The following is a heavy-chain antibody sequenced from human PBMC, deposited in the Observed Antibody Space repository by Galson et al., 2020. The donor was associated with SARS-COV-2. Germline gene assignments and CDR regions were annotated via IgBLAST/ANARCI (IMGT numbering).Heavy chain of an antibody. CDR1: GFTFSSYA. D-gene: IGHD3-3*01. CDR3: AKVPLPGVTIFGVVIIDYYFDY. Sequence: TGGSLRLSCAASGFTFSSYAMSWVRQAPGKGLEWVSAISGSGGSTYYADSVKGRFTISRDNSKNTLYLQMNSLRAEDTAVYYCAKVPLPGVTIFGVVIIDYYFDYWGQGTLVTVSS. J-gene: IGHJ4*02. CDR2: ISGSGGST. V-gene: IGHV3-23*01.